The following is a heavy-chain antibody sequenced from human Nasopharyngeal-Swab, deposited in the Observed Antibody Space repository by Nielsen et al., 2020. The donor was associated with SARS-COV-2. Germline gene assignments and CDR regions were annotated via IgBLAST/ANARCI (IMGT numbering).Heavy chain of an antibody. CDR3: TRQISGWYHPFDY. Sequence: GGSLRLSCAASGFTFSSYSMNWVRQASGKGLEWVGRIRSKANSYATAYAASVKGRFTISRDDSKNTAYLQMNSLKTEDTAVYYCTRQISGWYHPFDYWGQGTLVTVSS. CDR1: GFTFSSYS. CDR2: IRSKANSYAT. J-gene: IGHJ4*02. D-gene: IGHD6-19*01. V-gene: IGHV3-73*01.